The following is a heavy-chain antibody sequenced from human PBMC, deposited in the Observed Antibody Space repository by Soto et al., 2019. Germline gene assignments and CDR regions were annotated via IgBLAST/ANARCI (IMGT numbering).Heavy chain of an antibody. J-gene: IGHJ4*02. CDR1: GFTFTSDG. CDR3: ARDADTSSHYSKFDY. V-gene: IGHV3-33*01. CDR2: IWYDGSKK. D-gene: IGHD3-22*01. Sequence: QVQLVESGGGVVQPGRSLRLSCAASGFTFTSDGIHWVRQAPGKGLEWVAVIWYDGSKKYYTDSVKGRFTISRDNSKNTLYLQMNSLRAEDSAVYYCARDADTSSHYSKFDYWGQGTLVTVSS.